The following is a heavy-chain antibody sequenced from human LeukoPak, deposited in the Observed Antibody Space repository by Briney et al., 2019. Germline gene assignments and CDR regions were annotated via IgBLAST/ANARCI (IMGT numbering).Heavy chain of an antibody. CDR2: IYTSGST. Sequence: PSETLSLTCTVSGGSISSYYWSWIRQPAGKGLEWIGRIYTSGSTNYNPSLKSRVTISVDTSKNQFSLKLSSVTAADTAVYYCARQQPGYCSSTSCLNEVDYWGQGTLVTVSS. CDR3: ARQQPGYCSSTSCLNEVDY. J-gene: IGHJ4*02. CDR1: GGSISSYY. D-gene: IGHD2-2*01. V-gene: IGHV4-4*07.